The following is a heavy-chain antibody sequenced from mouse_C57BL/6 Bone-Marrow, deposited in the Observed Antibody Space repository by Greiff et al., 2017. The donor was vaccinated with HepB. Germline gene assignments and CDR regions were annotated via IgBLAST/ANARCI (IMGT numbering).Heavy chain of an antibody. D-gene: IGHD2-2*01. CDR1: GFTFSSHA. V-gene: IGHV5-9-1*02. Sequence: EVQLVESGEGLVKPGGSLKLSCAASGFTFSSHAMSWVRQTPEKRLEWVAYISSGGDYIYYADTVQGRFTISRDNARNTLYLQMGSLKSEVTTMYYDTRGPLYYGYSFDDWDQGTTLTVSS. CDR3: TRGPLYYGYSFDD. CDR2: ISSGGDYI. J-gene: IGHJ2*01.